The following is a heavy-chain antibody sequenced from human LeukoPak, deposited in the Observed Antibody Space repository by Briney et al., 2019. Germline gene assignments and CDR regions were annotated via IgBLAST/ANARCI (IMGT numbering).Heavy chain of an antibody. J-gene: IGHJ4*02. V-gene: IGHV3-33*01. CDR2: IWYDGSNK. Sequence: GGSLRLSCAASGFTFSIFGMHWVRQAPGKGLEWVAIIWYDGSNKYYGDSVKGRFTVSRDNSKNTLHLQVNSLRAEDTAVYYCAGDRGTTSSAGYYFDTWGQGALVTVSS. D-gene: IGHD6-6*01. CDR1: GFTFSIFG. CDR3: AGDRGTTSSAGYYFDT.